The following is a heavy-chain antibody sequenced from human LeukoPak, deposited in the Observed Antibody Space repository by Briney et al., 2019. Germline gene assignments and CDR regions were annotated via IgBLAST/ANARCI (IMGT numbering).Heavy chain of an antibody. CDR3: AREGVWQAFDY. CDR1: GYTFTSYY. CDR2: INPSGGST. J-gene: IGHJ4*02. D-gene: IGHD6-13*01. V-gene: IGHV1-46*01. Sequence: ASVKVSCKASGYTFTSYYMHWVRHAPGQGLEWMGIINPSGGSTSYAQKFQGRVTMTRDTSTSTVYMELSSLRSEDTAVYYCAREGVWQAFDYWGQGTLVTVSS.